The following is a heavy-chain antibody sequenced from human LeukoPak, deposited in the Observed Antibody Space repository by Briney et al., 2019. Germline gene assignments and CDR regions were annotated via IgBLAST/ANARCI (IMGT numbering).Heavy chain of an antibody. V-gene: IGHV1-8*01. J-gene: IGHJ4*02. D-gene: IGHD2-21*01. Sequence: GASVKVSCKASGYSFTTYDFNWVRQATGQGLEWMGWMNPNSARTGYAQKFQGRVTMTWDASINTAYLELNSLTSDDTAIYFCARAAKYGPYYFDYWGQGSLVTVSS. CDR3: ARAAKYGPYYFDY. CDR1: GYSFTTYD. CDR2: MNPNSART.